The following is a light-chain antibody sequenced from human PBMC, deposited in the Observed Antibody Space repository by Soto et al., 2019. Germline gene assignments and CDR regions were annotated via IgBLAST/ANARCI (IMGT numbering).Light chain of an antibody. CDR1: QSVFSS. J-gene: IGKJ1*01. V-gene: IGKV3-15*01. Sequence: EIVMTQSPATLSVSPGERATLSCRASQSVFSSLAWFQQKPGQAPRLLIYGAPTRATGIPARFSGSGSGTECTLTISSLQSEEFAIYYCHQYHNWPAFGQGTKVEIK. CDR2: GAP. CDR3: HQYHNWPA.